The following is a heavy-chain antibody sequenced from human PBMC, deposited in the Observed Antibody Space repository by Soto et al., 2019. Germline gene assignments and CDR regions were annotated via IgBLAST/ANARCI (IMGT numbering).Heavy chain of an antibody. CDR1: GFSLSTNGVG. V-gene: IGHV2-5*01. CDR2: IYWNEDK. CDR3: VHTDDFWSGSSGLTYSKDV. J-gene: IGHJ6*02. D-gene: IGHD3-3*01. Sequence: SGPTLVNPAQTLTLTCTFSGFSLSTNGVGVGWIRQPPGKALDWLALIYWNEDKRYSPSLKSRLTITKDTSKKQVVLTMTNMDPVDTSTYSCVHTDDFWSGSSGLTYSKDVRRQVNTVTVCS.